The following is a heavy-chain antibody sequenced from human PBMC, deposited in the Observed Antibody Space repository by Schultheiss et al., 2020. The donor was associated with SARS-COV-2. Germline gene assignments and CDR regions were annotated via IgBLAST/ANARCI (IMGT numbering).Heavy chain of an antibody. D-gene: IGHD1-26*01. J-gene: IGHJ4*02. CDR2: INPSGGST. CDR1: GYTFTSYA. Sequence: ASVKVSCKASGYTFTSYAMNWVRQAPGQGLEWMGIINPSGGSTSYAQKFQGRVTITADKSTSTAYIELSSLRSEDTAVYYCARETSGSCDYWGQGTLVTVSS. V-gene: IGHV1-46*01. CDR3: ARETSGSCDY.